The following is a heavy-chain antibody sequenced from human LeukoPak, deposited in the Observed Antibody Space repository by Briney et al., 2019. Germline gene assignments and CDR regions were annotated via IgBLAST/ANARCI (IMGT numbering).Heavy chain of an antibody. D-gene: IGHD3-22*01. V-gene: IGHV4-59*01. CDR3: ARAGTYYYGSSGYPWAFDI. J-gene: IGHJ3*02. CDR1: GGSISSYY. CDR2: IYYSGST. Sequence: SETLSLTCTVSGGSISSYYWSWIRQPPGKGLEWIGYIYYSGSTNYNPSLKSRVTISVDTSKNQFSLKLSSVTAANTAVYYCARAGTYYYGSSGYPWAFDIWGQGTMVTVSS.